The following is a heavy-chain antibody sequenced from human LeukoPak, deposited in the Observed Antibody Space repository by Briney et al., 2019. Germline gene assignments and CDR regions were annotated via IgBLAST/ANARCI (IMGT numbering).Heavy chain of an antibody. D-gene: IGHD3-10*01. J-gene: IGHJ4*02. CDR2: INRNGNEK. CDR3: ARVRGDYYFDC. V-gene: IGHV3-7*04. Sequence: GGSLRLSCSASGFTFRSYWVTWVRQAPGKGLEWVANINRNGNEKYYLDSVKGRFTVSRDNAKNSLYLQMTYLRAEDTAVYYYARVRGDYYFDCWGQGTQVSVCS. CDR1: GFTFRSYW.